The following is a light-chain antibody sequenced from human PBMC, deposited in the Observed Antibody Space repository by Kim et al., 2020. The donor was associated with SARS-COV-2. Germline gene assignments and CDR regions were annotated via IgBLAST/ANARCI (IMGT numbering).Light chain of an antibody. V-gene: IGKV3-11*01. CDR3: QQHSHWLTT. Sequence: ELILTQSPATLSLSPGERATLSCRASQSVGSNLAWYQQKPGQAPRLLMFDASNRATGIPARFSGSGSGTDFTLTISSLEPEDSAIYYCQQHSHWLTTFGGGTQLEIK. CDR2: DAS. J-gene: IGKJ4*01. CDR1: QSVGSN.